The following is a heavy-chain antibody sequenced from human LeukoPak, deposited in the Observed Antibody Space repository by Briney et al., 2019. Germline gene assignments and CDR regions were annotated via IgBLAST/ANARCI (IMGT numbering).Heavy chain of an antibody. D-gene: IGHD3-22*01. CDR3: ASCEKDYYDSSGYYYV. CDR2: ISSSSSYI. Sequence: GGSLRLSCAASGFTFSSYSMNWVRQVPGKGLEWVSSISSSSSYIYYADSVKGRFTISRDNAKNSLYLQMNSLRAEDTAVYYCASCEKDYYDSSGYYYVWGQGTLVTVSS. V-gene: IGHV3-21*01. J-gene: IGHJ4*02. CDR1: GFTFSSYS.